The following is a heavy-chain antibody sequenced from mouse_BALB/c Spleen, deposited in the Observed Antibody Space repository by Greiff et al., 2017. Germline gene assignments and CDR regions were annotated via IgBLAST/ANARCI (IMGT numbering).Heavy chain of an antibody. CDR3: TRSLLRRRYYAMDY. D-gene: IGHD1-2*01. Sequence: DVKLQESGTVLARPGASVKMSCKASGYTFTSYWMHWVKQRPGQGLEWIGAIYPGNSDTSYNQKFKGKAKLTAVTSTSTAYMELSSLTNEDSAVYYCTRSLLRRRYYAMDYWGQGTSVTVSS. CDR2: IYPGNSDT. J-gene: IGHJ4*01. V-gene: IGHV1-5*01. CDR1: GYTFTSYW.